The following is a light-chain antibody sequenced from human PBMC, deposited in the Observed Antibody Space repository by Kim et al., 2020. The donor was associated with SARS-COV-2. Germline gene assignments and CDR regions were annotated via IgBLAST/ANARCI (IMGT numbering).Light chain of an antibody. CDR1: QSVSSSY. J-gene: IGKJ1*01. CDR3: QQYYNLQA. V-gene: IGKV3D-7*01. Sequence: PGERVTLSCRASQSVSSSYLTWYQQKPGQAPRLLIYGASTRATGIPARFSGSGSGTDFTLTISSLQPEDFAVYYCQQYYNLQAFGQGTKVDIK. CDR2: GAS.